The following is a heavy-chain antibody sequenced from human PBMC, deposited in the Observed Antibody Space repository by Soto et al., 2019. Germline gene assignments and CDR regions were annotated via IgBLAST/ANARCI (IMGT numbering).Heavy chain of an antibody. Sequence: EVQLVESGGGLVQPGGSLRLSCAGSGFTFSNYELNWVRQAPGKGLEWVSYVSTSSSAIFYADSVKGRFTISRDNAKNSLYLQMNSLRAEDTAVYYCARDKSGSYQGFDCWGQGTLVTVSS. V-gene: IGHV3-48*03. CDR2: VSTSSSAI. D-gene: IGHD1-26*01. CDR1: GFTFSNYE. CDR3: ARDKSGSYQGFDC. J-gene: IGHJ4*02.